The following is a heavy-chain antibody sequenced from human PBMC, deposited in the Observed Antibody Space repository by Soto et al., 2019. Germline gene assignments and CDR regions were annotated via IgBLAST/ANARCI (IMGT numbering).Heavy chain of an antibody. Sequence: QLQLQESGPGLVKPSETLSLTCTVSGGSISSSSYYWAWVRQPPGKGLEWIGSVYYSGTTYYNPSFKRRVTTSGDTSKIQFSLNLSSVTAADTAVFYCARLIHCKTTSCYFDYWGQGTLVTVSS. CDR2: VYYSGTT. J-gene: IGHJ4*02. V-gene: IGHV4-39*01. D-gene: IGHD2-2*01. CDR1: GGSISSSSYY. CDR3: ARLIHCKTTSCYFDY.